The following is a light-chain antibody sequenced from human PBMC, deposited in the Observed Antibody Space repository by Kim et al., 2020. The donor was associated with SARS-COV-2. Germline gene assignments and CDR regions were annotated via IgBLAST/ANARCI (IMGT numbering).Light chain of an antibody. Sequence: ASVRDRVTITCLASQGISSWLDWYQHKPGKAPKLLIYAASSLQSGVPLRFRGSGSRTDFTLPISRLQPEDFATYYCQQANSFPFTFGPGTKVDIK. J-gene: IGKJ3*01. CDR2: AAS. V-gene: IGKV1-12*01. CDR3: QQANSFPFT. CDR1: QGISSW.